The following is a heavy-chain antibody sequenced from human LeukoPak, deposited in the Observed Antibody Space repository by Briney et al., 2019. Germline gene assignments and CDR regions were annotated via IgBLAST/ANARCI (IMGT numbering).Heavy chain of an antibody. CDR1: GYTFTSYG. V-gene: IGHV1-18*01. D-gene: IGHD3-10*01. CDR2: ISAYNGNT. CDR3: ARTSHRGADAFDI. J-gene: IGHJ3*02. Sequence: ASVKVSCKASGYTFTSYGISWVRQAPGQGLEWMGWISAYNGNTNYAQKLQGRVTMTTDTSTSTVYMELRSLRSDDTAVYYCARTSHRGADAFDIRGQGTLVTVSS.